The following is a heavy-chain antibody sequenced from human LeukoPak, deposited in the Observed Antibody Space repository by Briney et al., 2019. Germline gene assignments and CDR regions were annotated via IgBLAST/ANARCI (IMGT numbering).Heavy chain of an antibody. J-gene: IGHJ4*02. CDR1: GFTFSSYG. Sequence: PGGSLTLSCAASGFTFSSYGMHWVRQAPGKGLEWVAFIRYDGSNKYYADSVKGRFTISRDNSKNTLYLQMNSLRAEDTAVYYCAKETYGDYGAFDYWGQGTLVTVSS. CDR2: IRYDGSNK. V-gene: IGHV3-30*02. CDR3: AKETYGDYGAFDY. D-gene: IGHD4-17*01.